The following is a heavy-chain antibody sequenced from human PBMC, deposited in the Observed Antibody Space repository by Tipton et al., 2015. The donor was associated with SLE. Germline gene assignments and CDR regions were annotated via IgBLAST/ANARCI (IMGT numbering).Heavy chain of an antibody. J-gene: IGHJ3*02. V-gene: IGHV4-38-2*01. Sequence: TLSLTCAVSGYSISSGYYWGWIRQPPGKGLEWIGSIYHSGSTYYNPSLKSRVTISVDRSKNQFSLNLSSVSAADTAVYYCARVRPGAGGVAFDIWGQGTMVTVSS. CDR1: GYSISSGYY. CDR3: ARVRPGAGGVAFDI. D-gene: IGHD3-16*01. CDR2: IYHSGST.